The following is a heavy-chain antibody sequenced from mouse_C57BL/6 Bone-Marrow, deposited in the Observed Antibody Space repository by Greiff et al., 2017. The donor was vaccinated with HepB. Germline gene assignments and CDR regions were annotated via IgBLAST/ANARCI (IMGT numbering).Heavy chain of an antibody. Sequence: VKVVESGAELARPGASVKLSCKASGYTFTSYGISWVKQRTGQGLEWIGEIYPRSGNTYYNEKFKGKATLTADKSSSTAYMELRSLTSEDSAVYFCARYYGSSHPYYFDYWGQGTTLTVSS. D-gene: IGHD1-1*01. J-gene: IGHJ2*01. CDR2: IYPRSGNT. CDR3: ARYYGSSHPYYFDY. CDR1: GYTFTSYG. V-gene: IGHV1-81*01.